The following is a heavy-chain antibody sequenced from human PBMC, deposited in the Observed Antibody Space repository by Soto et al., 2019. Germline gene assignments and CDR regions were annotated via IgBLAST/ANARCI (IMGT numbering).Heavy chain of an antibody. D-gene: IGHD6-13*01. CDR3: AREILEAGSTLYNWFDP. J-gene: IGHJ5*02. Sequence: QVQLQESGPGLVKPSETLSLTCTVSGGSISSYYWSWIRQPPGKGLEWIGYIYYSGSTNYNPSLKCRVTISVDTSKNQFSLKLSSVTAADTAVYYCAREILEAGSTLYNWFDPWGQGTLVTVSS. V-gene: IGHV4-59*01. CDR2: IYYSGST. CDR1: GGSISSYY.